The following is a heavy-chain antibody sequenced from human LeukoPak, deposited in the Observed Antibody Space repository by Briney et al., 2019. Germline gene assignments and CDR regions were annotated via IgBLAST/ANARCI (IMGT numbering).Heavy chain of an antibody. CDR2: ISAYNGNT. V-gene: IGHV1-18*01. CDR3: AREVPYDSSRYYQLFDY. CDR1: GYTFTSYG. Sequence: ASVKVSCKASGYTFTSYGISWVRQAPGQGLEWMGWISAYNGNTNYAQKLQGRVTMTTDTSTSTAYMELRSLRSDDTAVYYCAREVPYDSSRYYQLFDYWGQGTLVTVSS. J-gene: IGHJ4*02. D-gene: IGHD3-22*01.